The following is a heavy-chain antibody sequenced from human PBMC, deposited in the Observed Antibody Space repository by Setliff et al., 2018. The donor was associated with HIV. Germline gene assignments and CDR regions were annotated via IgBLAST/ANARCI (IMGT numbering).Heavy chain of an antibody. Sequence: PSETLSLTCTVSGGSIRSFYWSWIRQPPGKGLEWIGDIFYSGRTNSNPSLKSRVTISLDTSKIQFALKLSSVTTADTAIYYCAGSKGATRPSAEYFQNWGQGTLVTVSS. D-gene: IGHD1-26*01. CDR1: GGSIRSFY. V-gene: IGHV4-59*01. CDR3: AGSKGATRPSAEYFQN. CDR2: IFYSGRT. J-gene: IGHJ1*01.